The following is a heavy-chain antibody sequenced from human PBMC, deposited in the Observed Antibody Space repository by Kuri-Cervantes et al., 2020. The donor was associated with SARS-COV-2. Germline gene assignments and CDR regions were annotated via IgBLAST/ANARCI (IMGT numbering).Heavy chain of an antibody. V-gene: IGHV3-30-3*01. Sequence: GESLKISCAASGFTFSSYAMHWVRQAPGKGLEWVAVISYDGSNKYYADSVKGRFTISRDNSKNTLFLQMNSLRVEDTAVYYCAKGALKDYGNRFDPWGQGTLVTVSS. J-gene: IGHJ5*02. CDR2: ISYDGSNK. D-gene: IGHD4-17*01. CDR1: GFTFSSYA. CDR3: AKGALKDYGNRFDP.